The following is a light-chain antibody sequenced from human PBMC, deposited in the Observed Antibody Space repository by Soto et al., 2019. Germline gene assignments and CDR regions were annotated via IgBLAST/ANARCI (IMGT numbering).Light chain of an antibody. V-gene: IGKV3-11*01. CDR2: DAS. J-gene: IGKJ1*01. CDR3: LQDFNYPWT. CDR1: QSVSSY. Sequence: EIVLTQSPATLSLSPGERATLSCRASQSVSSYLVWYQQKPGQAPRLLIYDASNRATGIPARFSGSGSGTDFTLTISSLEPEDFATYYCLQDFNYPWTFGQGTKVEI.